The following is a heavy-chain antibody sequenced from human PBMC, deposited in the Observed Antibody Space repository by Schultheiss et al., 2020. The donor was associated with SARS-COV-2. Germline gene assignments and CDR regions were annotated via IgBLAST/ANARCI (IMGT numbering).Heavy chain of an antibody. CDR3: ARLSGLSPEDYYFYMDV. J-gene: IGHJ6*03. V-gene: IGHV4-39*07. CDR1: GGSISSSSYY. Sequence: SETLSLTCTVSGGSISSSSYYWGWIRQPPGKGLEWIGSIYYSGSTYYNPSLKSRVTISVDTSKNQFSLKLTSVTAADTAVYYCARLSGLSPEDYYFYMDVWGKGTTVTVSS. CDR2: IYYSGST. D-gene: IGHD3-10*01.